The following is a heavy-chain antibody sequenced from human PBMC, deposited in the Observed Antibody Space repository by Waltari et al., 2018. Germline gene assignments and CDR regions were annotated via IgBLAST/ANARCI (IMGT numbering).Heavy chain of an antibody. D-gene: IGHD3-3*02. J-gene: IGHJ5*02. CDR2: FYYTGST. CDR1: GDSISSSGYF. V-gene: IGHV4-39*01. CDR3: ARFSKSANWFDP. Sequence: QLQLQESGPALVKPSETLSLTCTVSGDSISSSGYFWGWIRQSPGKGREWIWGFYYTGSTYYNPSLISRVTISADTSKNQFSLNLSSVTAADTAVFYCARFSKSANWFDPWGQGTLVTVAS.